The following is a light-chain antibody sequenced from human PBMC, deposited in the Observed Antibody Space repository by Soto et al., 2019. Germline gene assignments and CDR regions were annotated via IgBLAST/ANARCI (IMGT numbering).Light chain of an antibody. Sequence: EIVLTQSPGTLYLSPGERATLSCRASQSVSSNNLAWYQQRPGQAPRVVIYGASTRATGIPERFSGSGSGTDFTLTISRLEPEYFAVYYCQQYGRSPFTFGPGTIVDIK. J-gene: IGKJ3*01. CDR1: QSVSSNN. CDR3: QQYGRSPFT. CDR2: GAS. V-gene: IGKV3-20*01.